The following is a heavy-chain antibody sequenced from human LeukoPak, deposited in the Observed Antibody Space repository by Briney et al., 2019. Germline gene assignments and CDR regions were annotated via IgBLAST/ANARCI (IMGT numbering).Heavy chain of an antibody. Sequence: GGSLRLSCAASGFTFDDYGMIWVRQAPGKGLEWGSGINWNGGSTGYADSVKGRFTISRDHAKNSLYLQMNSLRAEDTALYYCARESYDILTGYYNVDYCGQGTLVTVSS. CDR3: ARESYDILTGYYNVDY. CDR1: GFTFDDYG. CDR2: INWNGGST. J-gene: IGHJ4*02. D-gene: IGHD3-9*01. V-gene: IGHV3-20*04.